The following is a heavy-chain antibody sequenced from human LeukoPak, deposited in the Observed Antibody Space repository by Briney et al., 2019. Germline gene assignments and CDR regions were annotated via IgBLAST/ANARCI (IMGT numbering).Heavy chain of an antibody. CDR2: VTTTFYT. CDR3: ARVRANWYGDY. CDR1: GFTFSSYS. J-gene: IGHJ4*02. D-gene: IGHD6-13*01. Sequence: GGSLRLSCAASGFTFSSYSFNWVRQVPGKGLEWVSSVTTTFYTYYTDSVKGRFTISRDNAKNSLYLQMISLRAEDTAVYYCARVRANWYGDYWGQGTLVTVSS. V-gene: IGHV3-21*01.